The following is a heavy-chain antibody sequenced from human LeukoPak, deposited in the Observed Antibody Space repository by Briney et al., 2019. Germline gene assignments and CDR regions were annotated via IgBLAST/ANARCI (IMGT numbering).Heavy chain of an antibody. CDR1: GGSFSGYY. Sequence: SETLSLTCAVYGGSFSGYYWSWIRQPPGKGLEWMGEINHSGSTNYNPSLKSRSTISVDTSKNQFSLKLSSVTAADTAVYYCARDISYYDFWSGPREVWGQGTTVTVSS. CDR3: ARDISYYDFWSGPREV. J-gene: IGHJ6*02. CDR2: INHSGST. V-gene: IGHV4-34*01. D-gene: IGHD3-3*01.